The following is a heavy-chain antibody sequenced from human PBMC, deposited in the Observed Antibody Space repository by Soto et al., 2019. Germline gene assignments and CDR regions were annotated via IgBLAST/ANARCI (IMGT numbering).Heavy chain of an antibody. J-gene: IGHJ6*02. V-gene: IGHV1-2*04. CDR1: GYTFTGYY. Sequence: QVQLVQSGAEVKKPGASVKVSCKASGYTFTGYYMHWVRQAPGQGLEWMGWINPNSGGTNYAQKFQGWVTMTRDTSLSTDYMELSRLRSDDTAVYYCARGGRSIAALSYYYYYYGMDVWGPGTTGTVSS. CDR3: ARGGRSIAALSYYYYYYGMDV. CDR2: INPNSGGT. D-gene: IGHD6-6*01.